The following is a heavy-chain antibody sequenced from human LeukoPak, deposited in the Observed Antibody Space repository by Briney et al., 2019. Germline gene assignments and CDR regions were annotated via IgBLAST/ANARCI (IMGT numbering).Heavy chain of an antibody. CDR2: VTSHGKER. J-gene: IGHJ4*02. Sequence: GGSLRLPCAVCEFTFSNYAMHCVRQPPGKGLEWVEVVTSHGKERYYAASVRDRFTISRDNSKNTLYLQIDSLRLEDTAICYCTRDAYNFNDFDYWGQGTLVTVSS. CDR1: EFTFSNYA. D-gene: IGHD5-24*01. V-gene: IGHV3-30*17. CDR3: TRDAYNFNDFDY.